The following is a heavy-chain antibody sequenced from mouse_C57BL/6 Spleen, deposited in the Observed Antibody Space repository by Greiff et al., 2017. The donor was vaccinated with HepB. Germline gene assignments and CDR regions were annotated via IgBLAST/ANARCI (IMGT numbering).Heavy chain of an antibody. D-gene: IGHD4-1*01. CDR3: ARETNWDRDWYFDV. J-gene: IGHJ1*03. Sequence: VMLVESGAELVRPGTSVKMSCKASGYTFTNYWIGWAKQRPGHGLEWIGDIYPGGGYTNYNEKFKGKATLTADKSSSTAYMQFSSLTSEDSAIYYCARETNWDRDWYFDVWGTGTTVTVSS. CDR2: IYPGGGYT. CDR1: GYTFTNYW. V-gene: IGHV1-63*01.